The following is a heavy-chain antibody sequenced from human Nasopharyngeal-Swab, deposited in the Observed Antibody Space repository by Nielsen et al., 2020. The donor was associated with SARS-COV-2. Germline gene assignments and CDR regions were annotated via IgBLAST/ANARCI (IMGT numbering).Heavy chain of an antibody. CDR3: VREAAAATRLLDF. D-gene: IGHD6-13*01. CDR2: IYYSGTT. V-gene: IGHV4-39*07. Sequence: WIRQPPGKGLEWIASIYYSGTTYYNPSLKSRVTISLDTSKNQFSLKLTSVTAADTAVYYCVREAAAATRLLDFWGQGTLVTVSS. J-gene: IGHJ4*02.